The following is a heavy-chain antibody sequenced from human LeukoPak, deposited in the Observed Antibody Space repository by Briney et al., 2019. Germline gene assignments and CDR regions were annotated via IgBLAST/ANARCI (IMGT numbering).Heavy chain of an antibody. CDR1: GVSISNYF. CDR2: IYTSGTT. J-gene: IGHJ4*02. Sequence: SETLSLTCTVSGVSISNYFWSWLRQPAGKGLEWIGRIYTSGTTNYNPSLKSRVTISVDTSKNQFSLKLSSVTAADTAVYYCASRTMIVGSFDYWGQGTLVTVSS. CDR3: ASRTMIVGSFDY. V-gene: IGHV4-4*07. D-gene: IGHD3-22*01.